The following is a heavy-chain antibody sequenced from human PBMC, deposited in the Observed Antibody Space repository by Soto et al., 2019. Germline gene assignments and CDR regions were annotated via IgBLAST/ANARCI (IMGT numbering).Heavy chain of an antibody. CDR3: ARDVGLRHFDY. V-gene: IGHV4-59*01. Sequence: PSETLSLTCTVSGGSISSYYWSWIRQPPGKGLEWIGYIYYSGSTNYNPSLKSRDTISVDTSKNQFSLKLSSVTAADTAVYYCARDVGLRHFDYWGQGTLVTVSS. D-gene: IGHD1-26*01. CDR1: GGSISSYY. CDR2: IYYSGST. J-gene: IGHJ4*02.